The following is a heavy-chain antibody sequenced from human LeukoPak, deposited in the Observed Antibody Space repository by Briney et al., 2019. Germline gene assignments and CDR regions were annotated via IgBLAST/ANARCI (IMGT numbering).Heavy chain of an antibody. J-gene: IGHJ4*02. V-gene: IGHV3-74*01. Sequence: GGSLRLSCTASGFSFSGHWMHWARQLPGKGPVWGSRISPTGSTTSYADSVKGRFTVSRDNAKNTLYLQVNNLRAEDTAVYYCARGPNSNWSGLDFWGQGTLLTVSS. CDR1: GFSFSGHW. D-gene: IGHD6-6*01. CDR2: ISPTGSTT. CDR3: ARGPNSNWSGLDF.